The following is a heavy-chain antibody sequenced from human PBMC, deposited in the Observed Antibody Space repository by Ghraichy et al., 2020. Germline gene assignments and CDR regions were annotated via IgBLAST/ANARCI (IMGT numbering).Heavy chain of an antibody. Sequence: SETLSLTCTVSGGSVSSGSYYWSWIRQPPGKGLEWIGYIYYSGSTNYNPSLKSRVTISVDTSKNQFSLKLSSVTAADTAVYYCARDTRSQLWTPRGWFDPWGQGTLVTVSS. J-gene: IGHJ5*02. D-gene: IGHD5-18*01. CDR2: IYYSGST. CDR1: GGSVSSGSYY. CDR3: ARDTRSQLWTPRGWFDP. V-gene: IGHV4-61*01.